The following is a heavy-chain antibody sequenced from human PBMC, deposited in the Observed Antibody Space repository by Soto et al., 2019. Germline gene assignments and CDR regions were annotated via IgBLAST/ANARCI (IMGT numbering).Heavy chain of an antibody. D-gene: IGHD4-17*01. CDR3: ATWVDYGDYEGFDH. CDR1: GYAKAYNS. Sequence: SLKRSCXASGYAKAYNSVHSVQQEHGQGLEWMGWVDANGGGTNSAQKFQGSVTMTRDTSITTAYLELSRLRTNDTATFFCATWVDYGDYEGFDHWGQGPLVTVSS. V-gene: IGHV1-2*04. J-gene: IGHJ4*02. CDR2: VDANGGGT.